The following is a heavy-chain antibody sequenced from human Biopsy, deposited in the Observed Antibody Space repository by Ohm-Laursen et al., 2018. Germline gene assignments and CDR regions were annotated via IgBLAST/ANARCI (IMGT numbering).Heavy chain of an antibody. CDR1: GFTFTHAW. CDR3: AVDLGRGFH. J-gene: IGHJ4*02. V-gene: IGHV3-15*01. D-gene: IGHD5-12*01. Sequence: SLRLSCSASGFTFTHAWMSWVRQGPGKGLEWLSRIKSKSDGEATDYAAAVQGRFAISRDDSTNTFYLQMNSLKSEDTGVFYCAVDLGRGFHWGQGTLVTVSS. CDR2: IKSKSDGEAT.